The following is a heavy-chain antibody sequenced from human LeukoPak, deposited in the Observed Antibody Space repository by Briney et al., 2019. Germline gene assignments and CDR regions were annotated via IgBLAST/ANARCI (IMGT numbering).Heavy chain of an antibody. D-gene: IGHD4-17*01. J-gene: IGHJ3*02. CDR2: IGTGTDT. CDR1: GFTFNNYD. V-gene: IGHV3-13*01. CDR3: ARDRRADYGRNDDAFDI. Sequence: GGSLRLSCAASGFTFNNYDMHLVRQATGKGLEWVSHIGTGTDTHYSDSVKGRFTISRDNAKNSLYLQMNSLRAGDTAVYYCARDRRADYGRNDDAFDIWGQGTIVTVSS.